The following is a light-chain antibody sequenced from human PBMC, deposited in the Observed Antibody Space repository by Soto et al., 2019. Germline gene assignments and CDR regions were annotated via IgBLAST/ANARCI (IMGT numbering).Light chain of an antibody. J-gene: IGKJ4*01. Sequence: DIPLTQSPSFLSASVGDRVTITCRASQGISSSLAWYQQKPGKAPELLIFAASTLQSGVPSRFSGSGSGTEFTLTISSLQPEDFATYYCQQLNSYPLTFGGGTKVEIK. CDR1: QGISSS. V-gene: IGKV1-9*01. CDR2: AAS. CDR3: QQLNSYPLT.